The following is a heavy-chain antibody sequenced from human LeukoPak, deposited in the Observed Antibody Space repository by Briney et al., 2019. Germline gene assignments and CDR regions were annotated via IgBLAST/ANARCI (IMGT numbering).Heavy chain of an antibody. CDR1: GGSIRSGSDY. V-gene: IGHV4-39*02. J-gene: IGHJ4*02. Sequence: SETLSLTCTVSGGSIRSGSDYWAWIRQPPGKGLEWIGSIYYSGSTYYNPSLENRVTISIDTSKNHFSLKLSSLSAADTSVYYCAKRDDSGGNLVDLWGQGTLVTVS. CDR3: AKRDDSGGNLVDL. D-gene: IGHD3-22*01. CDR2: IYYSGST.